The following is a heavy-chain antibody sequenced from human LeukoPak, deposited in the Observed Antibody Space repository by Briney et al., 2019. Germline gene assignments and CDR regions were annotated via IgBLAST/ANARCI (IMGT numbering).Heavy chain of an antibody. CDR1: GYSISSGYY. J-gene: IGHJ4*02. Sequence: PSETLSLTCAVSGYSISSGYYWGWIRQPPGKGLEWIGSIYHSGSTYYNPSLKSRVAISVDTSKNQVSLKLSSVTAADTAVYYCARGTYYYDNTGYLDWGQGTLVTVSS. D-gene: IGHD3-22*01. CDR3: ARGTYYYDNTGYLD. V-gene: IGHV4-38-2*01. CDR2: IYHSGST.